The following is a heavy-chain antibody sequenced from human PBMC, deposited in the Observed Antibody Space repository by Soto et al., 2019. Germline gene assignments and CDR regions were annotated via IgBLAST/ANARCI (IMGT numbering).Heavy chain of an antibody. D-gene: IGHD2-2*01. V-gene: IGHV3-23*01. CDR2: NSASGGST. CDR3: AKMGGSEYELLGPDAFDI. CDR1: GFTFNNHA. Sequence: GGSLRLSCAASGFTFNNHAMSWIRQAPGKGLEWVSTNSASGGSTYYAGSVKGRFTISRDNSKNTVYLQMKSLRVEDTAVYYCAKMGGSEYELLGPDAFDIWGQGTMVTVS. J-gene: IGHJ3*02.